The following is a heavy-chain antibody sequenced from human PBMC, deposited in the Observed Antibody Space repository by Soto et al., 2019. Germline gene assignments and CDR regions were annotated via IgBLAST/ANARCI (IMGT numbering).Heavy chain of an antibody. CDR3: AKDRSVAATGWFDP. CDR1: GFTFSSYA. Sequence: HPGGSLRLSCAASGFTFSSYAMSWFRQAPGKGLEWVSAISGSGGSTYYADSVKGRFTISRDNSKNTLYLQMNSLRAEDTAVYYCAKDRSVAATGWFDPWGQGTLVTVSS. V-gene: IGHV3-23*01. J-gene: IGHJ5*02. CDR2: ISGSGGST. D-gene: IGHD2-15*01.